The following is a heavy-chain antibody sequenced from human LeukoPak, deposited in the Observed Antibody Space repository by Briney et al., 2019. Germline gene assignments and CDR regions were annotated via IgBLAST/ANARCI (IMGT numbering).Heavy chain of an antibody. CDR3: ASGGPLDY. D-gene: IGHD3-16*01. J-gene: IGHJ4*02. CDR2: INQDGSEK. Sequence: PGGSLRLSCAASRITFSRFWMSWVRQAPGKGLQWVANINQDGSEKHYVDSVKGRFTISRDNAENSLYLQMNSLRAEDTAVYYCASGGPLDYWGQGALVTVAS. CDR1: RITFSRFW. V-gene: IGHV3-7*03.